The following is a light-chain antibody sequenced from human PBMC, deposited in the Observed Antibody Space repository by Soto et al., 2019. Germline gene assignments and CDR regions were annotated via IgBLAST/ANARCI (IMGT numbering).Light chain of an antibody. Sequence: QLVLTQSPSASASLGASVKLTCTLSSGHSNYAIAWHQQQPEKGPRYLMKVNSGGSHIKGDGIPDRFSGSSSVSERYLFISSLQSEDEADSDCQTWGTGSAIVVFGGGTQLTVL. CDR2: VNSGGSH. CDR1: SGHSNYA. V-gene: IGLV4-69*01. J-gene: IGLJ7*01. CDR3: QTWGTGSAIVV.